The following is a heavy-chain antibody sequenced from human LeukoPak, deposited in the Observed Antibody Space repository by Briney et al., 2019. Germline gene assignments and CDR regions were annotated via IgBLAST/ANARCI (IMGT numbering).Heavy chain of an antibody. Sequence: TGASLRLSCAASGFTFSSYAMSWVRQAPRKGLEWVSAISGSGGSTYYADSVKGRFTISRDNSKNTLYLQMNSLRAEDTAVYYCAKANWGWVFDYWGQGTLVTVSS. V-gene: IGHV3-23*01. D-gene: IGHD7-27*01. CDR3: AKANWGWVFDY. CDR1: GFTFSSYA. J-gene: IGHJ4*02. CDR2: ISGSGGST.